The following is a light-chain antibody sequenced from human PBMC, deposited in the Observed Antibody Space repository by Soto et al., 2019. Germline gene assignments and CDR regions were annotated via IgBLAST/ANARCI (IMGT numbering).Light chain of an antibody. CDR2: DAS. J-gene: IGKJ4*01. Sequence: EIVLTQSPATLSLSPGERATLSCRASQSVSSYLAWYQQKPGQAPRLLIYDASNRATGIPARFSGSGSGTDSTLTISRLEPEDFAVYYCQQLSSCSGTFGGGTKVEIK. V-gene: IGKV3-11*01. CDR1: QSVSSY. CDR3: QQLSSCSGT.